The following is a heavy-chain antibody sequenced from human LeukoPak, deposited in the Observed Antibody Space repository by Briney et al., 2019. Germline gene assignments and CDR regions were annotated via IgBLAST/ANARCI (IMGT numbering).Heavy chain of an antibody. J-gene: IGHJ4*02. V-gene: IGHV3-74*01. CDR2: LKSDGIST. Sequence: PGGSLRLSCAASGFTFSTYWMHWVRQAPGKGLVWVSRLKSDGISTSYADSVKGRFTISRDNAKNTLYLQMNSLRVEDTAVYYCARGDYFDYWGQGTLVTVSS. CDR1: GFTFSTYW. CDR3: ARGDYFDY.